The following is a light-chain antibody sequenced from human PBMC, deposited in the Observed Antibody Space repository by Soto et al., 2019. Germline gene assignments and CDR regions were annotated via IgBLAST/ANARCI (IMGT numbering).Light chain of an antibody. J-gene: IGLJ1*01. CDR2: EVS. CDR1: SSDVGGYNY. V-gene: IGLV2-14*01. Sequence: QSALTQPASVSGSPGQSITISCTGTSSDVGGYNYVSWYQQHPGKAPKLMIYEVSNRPSGVSNRFSGSKSGNTASLTISGLQAGDEADYYCSSYTSSSTLPVFGTGTKVTVL. CDR3: SSYTSSSTLPV.